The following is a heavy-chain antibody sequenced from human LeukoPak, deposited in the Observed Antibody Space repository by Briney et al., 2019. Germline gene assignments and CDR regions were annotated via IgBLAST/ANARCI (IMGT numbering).Heavy chain of an antibody. Sequence: ASVKVSCKASGNTFSGLYIHWVRQAPGQGLEWMGWINPKSGGTNYAQKFQGRVTVTRDTSISAVYMELSRLRSDDTAVYFCARVGAYCTSISCQDYWGQGTLVTVSS. D-gene: IGHD2-2*01. CDR2: INPKSGGT. V-gene: IGHV1-2*02. CDR3: ARVGAYCTSISCQDY. J-gene: IGHJ4*02. CDR1: GNTFSGLY.